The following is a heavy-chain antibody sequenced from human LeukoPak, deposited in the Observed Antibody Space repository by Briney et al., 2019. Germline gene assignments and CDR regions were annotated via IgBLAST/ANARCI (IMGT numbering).Heavy chain of an antibody. D-gene: IGHD2-2*02. Sequence: GSSVKVSCKASGGTFSSYAISWVRQAPGQGLEWMGRIIPIFGTANYAQKFQGRVTLTTDESTSTAYMELSSLRSEDTAVYYRARTHTPGYDYYYMHVWGKGTTVTVSS. CDR3: ARTHTPGYDYYYMHV. CDR1: GGTFSSYA. J-gene: IGHJ6*03. CDR2: IIPIFGTA. V-gene: IGHV1-69*05.